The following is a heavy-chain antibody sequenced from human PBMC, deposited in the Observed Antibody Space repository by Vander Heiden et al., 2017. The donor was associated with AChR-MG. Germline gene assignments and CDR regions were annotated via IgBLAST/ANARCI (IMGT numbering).Heavy chain of an antibody. CDR1: GSTFSSHA. Sequence: EVQLLESGGGLVQPGGSLRLSCPASGSTFSSHAMSWVRQAPGKGLEWVSAISGSGGSTYYADSVKGRFTISRDNSKNTLYLQMNSLRAEDTAVYYCAKDGARGYSGYDPYYFDYWGQGTLVTVSS. J-gene: IGHJ4*02. D-gene: IGHD5-12*01. CDR3: AKDGARGYSGYDPYYFDY. V-gene: IGHV3-23*01. CDR2: ISGSGGST.